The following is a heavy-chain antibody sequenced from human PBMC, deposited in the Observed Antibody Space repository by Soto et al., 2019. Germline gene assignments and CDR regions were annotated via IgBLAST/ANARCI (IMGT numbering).Heavy chain of an antibody. V-gene: IGHV1-69*13. D-gene: IGHD6-13*01. CDR2: IIPIFGTA. CDR1: GGTFSSYA. J-gene: IGHJ6*02. Sequence: SVKVSCKASGGTFSSYAISWVRQAPGQGLEWMGGIIPIFGTANYAQKFQGRVTITADESTSTAYMELSSLRSEDTAVYYCARDQLKLVVDYYYYGMDVWGQGTTVTVSS. CDR3: ARDQLKLVVDYYYYGMDV.